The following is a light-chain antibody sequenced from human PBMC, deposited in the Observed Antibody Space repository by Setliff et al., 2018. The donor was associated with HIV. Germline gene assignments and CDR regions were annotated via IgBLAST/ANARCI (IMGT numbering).Light chain of an antibody. CDR1: DSNIGGNT. J-gene: IGLJ1*01. Sequence: QSVLTQPPSASGTPGQTVTISCSGSDSNIGGNTVSWYQQLPGTAPKVLIYRDNQRPSGVPDRFSGSKSGTSASLAIGGLQSEDEADYYCATWDDSLPVHYVFGPGTKGTV. CDR3: ATWDDSLPVHYV. V-gene: IGLV1-44*01. CDR2: RDN.